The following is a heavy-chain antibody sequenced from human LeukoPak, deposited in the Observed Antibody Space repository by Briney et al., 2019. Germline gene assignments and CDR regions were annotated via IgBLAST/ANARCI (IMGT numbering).Heavy chain of an antibody. CDR3: ARDRDFPRDQLDY. CDR1: GFTFSNYA. D-gene: IGHD2-21*02. CDR2: ISKTGDAT. V-gene: IGHV3-23*01. J-gene: IGHJ4*02. Sequence: GGSLRLSCAASGFTFSNYAMSWVRQAPGKGLEWVSAISKTGDATWYPDSVKGRFTISGDKSKNILYLQMNSLRAEDTALYYCARDRDFPRDQLDYWGQGTLVTVSS.